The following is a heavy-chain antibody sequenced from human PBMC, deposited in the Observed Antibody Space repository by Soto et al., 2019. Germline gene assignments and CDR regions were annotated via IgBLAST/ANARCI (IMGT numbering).Heavy chain of an antibody. CDR1: GGSISSYY. Sequence: SETLSLTCTVSGGSISSYYWSWIRQPPGKGLEWIGYIYYSGSTNYNPSLKRRVTISVDTSKNQFSLKLSSVTAADTAAYYCARVRVEGDYFDYWGQGTLVTVSS. CDR2: IYYSGST. J-gene: IGHJ4*02. CDR3: ARVRVEGDYFDY. V-gene: IGHV4-59*01. D-gene: IGHD1-1*01.